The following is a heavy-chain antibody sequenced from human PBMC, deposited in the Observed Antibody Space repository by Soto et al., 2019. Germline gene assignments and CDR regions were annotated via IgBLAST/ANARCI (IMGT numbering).Heavy chain of an antibody. CDR2: ISGGGDST. D-gene: IGHD3-9*01. CDR1: GLRLRNFA. CDR3: AKMREYFRWFDP. V-gene: IGHV3-23*01. Sequence: GGSLRLSCAASGLRLRNFAMNWVRQAPGKGLEWISTISGGGDSTYYADSVKGRFTISRDNSKNTLYLQMNSLRAEDTAVYYCAKMREYFRWFDPWGQGTLVTVSS. J-gene: IGHJ5*02.